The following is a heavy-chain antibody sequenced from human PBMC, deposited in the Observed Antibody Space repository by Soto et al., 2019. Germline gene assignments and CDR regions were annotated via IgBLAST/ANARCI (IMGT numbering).Heavy chain of an antibody. CDR3: ARERGYCSGGSCYQDWFDP. CDR2: IIPIFGTA. J-gene: IGHJ5*02. V-gene: IGHV1-69*13. CDR1: GYTFTSYY. D-gene: IGHD2-15*01. Sequence: SVKVSCKASGYTFTSYYMHWVRQAPGQGLEWMGGIIPIFGTANYAQKFQGRVTITADESTSTAYMELSSLRSEDTAVYYCARERGYCSGGSCYQDWFDPWGQGTLVTVSS.